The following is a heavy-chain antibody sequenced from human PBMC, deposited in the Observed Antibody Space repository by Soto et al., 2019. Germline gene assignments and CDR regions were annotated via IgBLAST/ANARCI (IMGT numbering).Heavy chain of an antibody. CDR2: TSYDGSNT. CDR3: ARWGTTGGLDF. D-gene: IGHD3-16*01. Sequence: HVQLVQSGAEVKKPGSSVRVSCKASGGTFRTSSFSWVRQAPGKGLEWVALTSYDGSNTYYGDSVKGRFTISRDNSKNTVDLQMDSLRVEDTARYYCARWGTTGGLDFWGQGTLVSVSS. V-gene: IGHV3-30*04. CDR1: GGTFRTSS. J-gene: IGHJ4*02.